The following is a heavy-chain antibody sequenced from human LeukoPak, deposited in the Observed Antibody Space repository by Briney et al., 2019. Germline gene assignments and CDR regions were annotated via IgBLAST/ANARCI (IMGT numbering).Heavy chain of an antibody. Sequence: ASVKVSCKASGYTFTGYYMHWVRQAPGQGLEWMGWINPNGGGTNYAQKFQGRVTMTRDTSISAAYMELSRLRSDDTAVYYCATKSPDYYDSSGYYYGYWGQGTLVTVSS. CDR2: INPNGGGT. CDR3: ATKSPDYYDSSGYYYGY. D-gene: IGHD3-22*01. CDR1: GYTFTGYY. J-gene: IGHJ4*02. V-gene: IGHV1-2*02.